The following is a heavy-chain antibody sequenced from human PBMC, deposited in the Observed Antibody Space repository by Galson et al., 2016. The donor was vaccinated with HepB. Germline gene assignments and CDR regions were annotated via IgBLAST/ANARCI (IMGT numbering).Heavy chain of an antibody. J-gene: IGHJ5*02. CDR2: ITPIFGTP. CDR1: GGTFSTFG. Sequence: SVKVSCKASGGTFSTFGIIRVRQAPGQGLEWMGGITPIFGTPNYAQTFQGGVTMTADGSTSTAYMELRSLRSEDTAVYYCAKDNYDILTGSFDPWGQGTLVTVSS. D-gene: IGHD3-9*01. CDR3: AKDNYDILTGSFDP. V-gene: IGHV1-69*13.